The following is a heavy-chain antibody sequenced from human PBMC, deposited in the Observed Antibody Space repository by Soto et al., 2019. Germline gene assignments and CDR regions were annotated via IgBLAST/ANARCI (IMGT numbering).Heavy chain of an antibody. V-gene: IGHV4-34*01. CDR2: INHSGST. CDR3: ARSSWVVAADGTCWFDP. D-gene: IGHD6-13*01. Sequence: SETLSLTCAVYGGSFSGYYWSWIRQPPGKGLEWIGEINHSGSTNYNPSLKSRVTISVDTSKNQFSLKLSSVTAADTAVYYCARSSWVVAADGTCWFDPWGQGTLVTVSS. CDR1: GGSFSGYY. J-gene: IGHJ5*02.